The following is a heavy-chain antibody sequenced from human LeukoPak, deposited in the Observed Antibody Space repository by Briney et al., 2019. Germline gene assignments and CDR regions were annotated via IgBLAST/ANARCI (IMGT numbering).Heavy chain of an antibody. V-gene: IGHV4-39*07. CDR3: ARAVYSGSYSKVAFDI. CDR1: GGSISSSSYY. J-gene: IGHJ3*02. D-gene: IGHD1-26*01. Sequence: SETLSLTCTVSGGSISSSSYYWGWIRQPPGKGLEWIGSIYYSGSTYYNPSLKSRVTISVDTSKNQFSLKLSSVTAADTAVYYCARAVYSGSYSKVAFDIWGQGTMVTVSS. CDR2: IYYSGST.